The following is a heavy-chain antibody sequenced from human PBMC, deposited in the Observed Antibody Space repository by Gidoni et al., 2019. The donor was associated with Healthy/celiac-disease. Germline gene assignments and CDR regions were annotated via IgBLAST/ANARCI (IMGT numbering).Heavy chain of an antibody. Sequence: QVQLVESGGGVVQPGRSLRLSCAASGFTFSSYGMHWVRQAPGKGLEWVAVISYDGSNKYYADSVKGRFTISRDNSKNTLYLQMNSLRAEDTAVYYCAKKLDIVVVVAAPDGMDVWGQGTTVTVSS. D-gene: IGHD2-15*01. CDR2: ISYDGSNK. V-gene: IGHV3-30*18. CDR3: AKKLDIVVVVAAPDGMDV. J-gene: IGHJ6*02. CDR1: GFTFSSYG.